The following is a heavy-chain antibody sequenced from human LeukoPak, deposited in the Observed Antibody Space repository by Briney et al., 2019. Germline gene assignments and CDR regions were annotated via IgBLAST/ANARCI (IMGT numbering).Heavy chain of an antibody. CDR1: GFTFSSYA. CDR3: ARVGGWYLAFDI. Sequence: QPGGSLRLSCAASGFTFSSYAMHWVRQAPGKGLEWVAVISYDGSNKYYADSVKGRFTISRDNSKNTLYLQMNSLRAEDTAVYYCARVGGWYLAFDIWGQGTMVTVSS. CDR2: ISYDGSNK. V-gene: IGHV3-30-3*01. D-gene: IGHD6-19*01. J-gene: IGHJ3*02.